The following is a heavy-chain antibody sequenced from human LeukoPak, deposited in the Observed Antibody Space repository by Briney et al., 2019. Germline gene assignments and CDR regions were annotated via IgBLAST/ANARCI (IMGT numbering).Heavy chain of an antibody. Sequence: PSETLSLTCTVSGGSISSYCWSWIRQPAGKGLEWIGRIYTSGSTNYNPSLKSRVTMSVDTSKNQFSLKLSSVTAADTAVYYCARVASSPDASPVYYYYGMDVWGQGTTVTVSS. J-gene: IGHJ6*02. V-gene: IGHV4-4*07. CDR1: GGSISSYC. CDR2: IYTSGST. CDR3: ARVASSPDASPVYYYYGMDV. D-gene: IGHD1-14*01.